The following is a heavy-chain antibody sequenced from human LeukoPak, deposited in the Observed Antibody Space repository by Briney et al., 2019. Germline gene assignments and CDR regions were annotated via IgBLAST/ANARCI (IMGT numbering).Heavy chain of an antibody. CDR3: AREISRAVPAAWHDAFDI. J-gene: IGHJ3*02. D-gene: IGHD2-2*01. Sequence: SETLSLTCTVSGGSIRSSYYYWGWIRQPPGKGLEWIGSIYDSGSTYYNPSLKSRVTIFVDTSKNQFSLKLNSVTAADTAVYYCAREISRAVPAAWHDAFDIWGQGTMVTVSS. V-gene: IGHV4-39*07. CDR1: GGSIRSSYYY. CDR2: IYDSGST.